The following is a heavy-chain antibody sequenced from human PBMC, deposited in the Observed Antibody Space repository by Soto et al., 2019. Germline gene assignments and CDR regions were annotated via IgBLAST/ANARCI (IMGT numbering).Heavy chain of an antibody. Sequence: HPGGSLRLSCAASGLTFSSYAMSWVRQAPGKGLEWVSAISGSGGSTYYADSVKGRFTISRDNSKGTVYLQMSSLTAEDTAVYYCAKDRFYDYVWGSARGIGYFDYWGQGTLVTVSS. CDR1: GLTFSSYA. J-gene: IGHJ4*02. D-gene: IGHD3-16*01. CDR3: AKDRFYDYVWGSARGIGYFDY. V-gene: IGHV3-23*01. CDR2: ISGSGGST.